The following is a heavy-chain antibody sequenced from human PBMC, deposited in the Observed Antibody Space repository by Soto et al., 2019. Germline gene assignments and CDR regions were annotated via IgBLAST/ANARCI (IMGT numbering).Heavy chain of an antibody. CDR3: ARVTYYLFWCFSSPPPGHYDMDA. J-gene: IGHJ6*03. CDR1: GVSISSYY. V-gene: IGHV4-59*01. CDR2: IYYSGST. D-gene: IGHD3-3*01. Sequence: SETLSLNCTSTGVSISSYYWSWILQPPGKGLEWIGYIYYSGSTNYNPSLKSRVTISVDTSKNQFSLKLSSVTAADTAVDYCARVTYYLFWCFSSPPPGHYDMDALCKGTTLTIS.